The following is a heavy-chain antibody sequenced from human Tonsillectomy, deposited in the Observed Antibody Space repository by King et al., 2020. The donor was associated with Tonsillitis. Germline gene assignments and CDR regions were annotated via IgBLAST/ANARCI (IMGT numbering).Heavy chain of an antibody. CDR3: ARDSVTSWGFLEGDSVDFDY. V-gene: IGHV1-18*01. CDR2: ISGYNGNT. J-gene: IGHJ4*02. D-gene: IGHD3-3*01. Sequence: QLVQSGAEVKKPGASVKVSCKASGYTFTSYGISWVRQAPGQGLEWMGWISGYNGNTNYAQKLQGRVTMTTDTSTRTAYMELRSLRSDDTAVYYCARDSVTSWGFLEGDSVDFDYWGQGTLVTVSS. CDR1: GYTFTSYG.